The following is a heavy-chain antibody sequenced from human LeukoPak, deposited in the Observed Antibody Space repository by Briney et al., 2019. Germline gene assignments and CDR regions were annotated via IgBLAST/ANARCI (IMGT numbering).Heavy chain of an antibody. CDR1: GFSFSNAW. CDR3: ADYYASGSYPP. J-gene: IGHJ5*02. D-gene: IGHD3-10*01. Sequence: GGSLRLSCEASGFSFSNAWMNWVRQAPGKGLEWVGRILSKTSGGTTDYATPVKGRFTISRDDSKNMLYLHMNSLQIEDTAVYYCADYYASGSYPPWGQGTLVTVSS. CDR2: ILSKTSGGTT. V-gene: IGHV3-15*07.